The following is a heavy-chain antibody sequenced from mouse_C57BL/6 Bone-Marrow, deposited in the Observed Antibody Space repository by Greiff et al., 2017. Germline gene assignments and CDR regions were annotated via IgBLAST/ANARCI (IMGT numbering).Heavy chain of an antibody. D-gene: IGHD3-1*01. CDR1: GYTFTSYW. J-gene: IGHJ2*01. Sequence: VQLHQPGAELVRPGTSVKLSCKASGYTFTSYWMHWVKQRPGQGLEWIGVIDPSDSYTNYNQKFKGKATLTVDTYSSTAYMQLSSLTSEDSAVYYCARSGGLDYWGQGTTLTVSS. CDR3: ARSGGLDY. CDR2: IDPSDSYT. V-gene: IGHV1-59*01.